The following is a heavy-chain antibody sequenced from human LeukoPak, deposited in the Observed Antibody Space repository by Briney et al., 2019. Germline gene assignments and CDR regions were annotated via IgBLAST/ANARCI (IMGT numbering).Heavy chain of an antibody. J-gene: IGHJ5*02. CDR3: AKSATYYDGGGYYYWNWFDP. Sequence: ASVKVSCKVSGDTFSNYAISWVRQAPGQGLEWMGGIIPIFGTSNYAQSLLGRVVFTADKSTTTVYMELNSLISDDTAVYYCAKSATYYDGGGYYYWNWFDPWGRGTQVTVSS. D-gene: IGHD3-22*01. CDR1: GDTFSNYA. V-gene: IGHV1-69*06. CDR2: IIPIFGTS.